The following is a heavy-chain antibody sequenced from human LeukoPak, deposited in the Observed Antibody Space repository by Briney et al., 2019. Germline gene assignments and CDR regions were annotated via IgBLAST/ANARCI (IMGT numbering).Heavy chain of an antibody. D-gene: IGHD3-3*01. V-gene: IGHV3-49*04. CDR1: GFTFGDYA. Sequence: GGSLRLSCAASGFTFGDYAMSWVRQAPGKGLEWVGFIRSKAYGGTTEYAASVKGRFTISRDDSKSIAYLQMNSLKTEDTAVYYCTRTYDFWSGYHDYWGQGTLVTVSS. CDR2: IRSKAYGGTT. CDR3: TRTYDFWSGYHDY. J-gene: IGHJ4*02.